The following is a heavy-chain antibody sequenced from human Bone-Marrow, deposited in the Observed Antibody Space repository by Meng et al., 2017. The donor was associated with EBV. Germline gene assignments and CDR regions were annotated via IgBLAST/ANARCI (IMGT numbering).Heavy chain of an antibody. CDR3: ARFRKQQLFFRYYFDY. V-gene: IGHV4-34*01. D-gene: IGHD6-13*01. J-gene: IGHJ4*02. CDR1: CGVFDCYY. Sequence: VQMQQWGAGLCQASETPSLTCAGSCGVFDCYYWSGLRQPPGKGLEWIWEINHSGSPNYHPSLKSRVTISVDTSKNQFSLKLSSVTAADTAVYYCARFRKQQLFFRYYFDYWGQGILVTVSS. CDR2: INHSGSP.